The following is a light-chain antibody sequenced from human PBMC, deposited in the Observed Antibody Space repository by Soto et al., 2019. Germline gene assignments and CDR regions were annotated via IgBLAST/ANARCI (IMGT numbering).Light chain of an antibody. V-gene: IGKV3-15*01. CDR2: DAS. Sequence: EKVMTQSPATLSVSPGERATLSCRASQSVSSYLAWYQQKPGQAPRLLIYDASTRATGVPARFSGSGSGTEFTLTISSLQSEDLAVYYCQQYDAWPETFGQGTKVDIK. CDR1: QSVSSY. CDR3: QQYDAWPET. J-gene: IGKJ1*01.